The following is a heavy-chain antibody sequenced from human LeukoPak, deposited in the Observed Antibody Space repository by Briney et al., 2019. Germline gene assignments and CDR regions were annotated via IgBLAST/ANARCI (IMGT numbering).Heavy chain of an antibody. CDR3: ARAVRFGFYYMDV. CDR1: GGSISSSSYY. V-gene: IGHV4-39*07. Sequence: PSETLSLTCTVSGGSISSSSYYWGWIRQPPGKGLEWIGSIYYSGSTYYNPSLKSRVTISVDTSKNQFSLKLSSVTAADTAVYYCARAVRFGFYYMDVWGKGTTVTVSS. CDR2: IYYSGST. J-gene: IGHJ6*03. D-gene: IGHD3-10*01.